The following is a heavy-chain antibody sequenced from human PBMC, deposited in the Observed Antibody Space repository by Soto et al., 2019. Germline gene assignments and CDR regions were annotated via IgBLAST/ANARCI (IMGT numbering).Heavy chain of an antibody. Sequence: ASVKVSCKASGYTFTSYGISWVRHAPGQGLEWMGWISAYNGNTNYAQKLQGRVTMTTDTSTSTAYMELRSLRSDDTAVYYCARKPYYDFWSGYPADKYYYYYYGMDVWGQGTTVTVS. J-gene: IGHJ6*02. CDR3: ARKPYYDFWSGYPADKYYYYYYGMDV. CDR2: ISAYNGNT. CDR1: GYTFTSYG. V-gene: IGHV1-18*01. D-gene: IGHD3-3*01.